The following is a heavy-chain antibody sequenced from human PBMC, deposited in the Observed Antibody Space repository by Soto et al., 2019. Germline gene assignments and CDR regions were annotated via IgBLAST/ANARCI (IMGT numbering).Heavy chain of an antibody. CDR1: GGTFSSYA. V-gene: IGHV1-69*13. J-gene: IGHJ6*02. CDR2: IIPIFGTA. CDR3: ARGCTNGVCYNYGMDV. Sequence: ASVKVSCKASGGTFSSYAISWVRQAPGQGLEWMGGIIPIFGTANYAQKFQGRVTITADESTSTAYMELSSLRSEDTAVYYCARGCTNGVCYNYGMDVWGQGTTVTVSS. D-gene: IGHD2-8*01.